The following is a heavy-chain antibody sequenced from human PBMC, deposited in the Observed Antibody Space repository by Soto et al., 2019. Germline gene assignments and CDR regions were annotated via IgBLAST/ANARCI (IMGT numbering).Heavy chain of an antibody. J-gene: IGHJ4*02. D-gene: IGHD6-19*01. V-gene: IGHV3-53*04. Sequence: AGSLRLSCAASGFTVSSNYMSWVRQAPGKGLEWVSVIYSGGSTYYADSVKGRFTISRHNSKNTLYLQMNSLRAEDTAVYYCARGPGYSSGWHYFDYWGQGTLVTVSS. CDR1: GFTVSSNY. CDR2: IYSGGST. CDR3: ARGPGYSSGWHYFDY.